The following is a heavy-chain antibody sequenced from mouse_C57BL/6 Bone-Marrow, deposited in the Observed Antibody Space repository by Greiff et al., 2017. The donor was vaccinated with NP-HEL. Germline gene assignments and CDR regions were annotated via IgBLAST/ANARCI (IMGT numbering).Heavy chain of an antibody. Sequence: QVQLQQPGAELVKPGASVKLSCKASGYTFTSYWMHWVKQRPGQGLEWIGMIHPNSGSTNYNEKFKSKATLTVDKSSSTAYMQLSSLTSEDSAVYYCARGGLLLRLFAYWGQGTLVTVSA. CDR2: IHPNSGST. V-gene: IGHV1-64*01. J-gene: IGHJ3*01. CDR3: ARGGLLLRLFAY. D-gene: IGHD1-1*01. CDR1: GYTFTSYW.